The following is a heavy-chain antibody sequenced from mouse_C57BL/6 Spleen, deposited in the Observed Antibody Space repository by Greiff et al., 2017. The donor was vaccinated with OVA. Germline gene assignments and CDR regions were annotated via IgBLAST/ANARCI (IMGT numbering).Heavy chain of an antibody. J-gene: IGHJ4*01. V-gene: IGHV1-59*01. CDR2: IDPSDSYT. D-gene: IGHD1-1*01. CDR1: GYTFTSYW. Sequence: QVQLQQSGAELVRPGTSVKLSCKASGYTFTSYWMHWVKQRPGQGLEWIGVIDPSDSYTNYNQKFKGKATLTVDTSSSTAYMQLSSLTSEDSAVYYCARGTTVVATSMDYWGQGTSVTVSS. CDR3: ARGTTVVATSMDY.